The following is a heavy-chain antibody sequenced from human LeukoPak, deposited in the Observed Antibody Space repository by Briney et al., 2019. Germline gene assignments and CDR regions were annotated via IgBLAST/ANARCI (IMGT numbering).Heavy chain of an antibody. D-gene: IGHD6-19*01. J-gene: IGHJ4*02. CDR1: GFTISSYA. Sequence: GGSLRLSCAASGFTISSYAMSWVRQAPGKGLEWVSAISGSGGSTYYADSVKGRFTISRDNSKNTLYLQMNSLRAEDTAVYYCAKPRYSSGWPHFDYWGQGTLVAVSS. CDR3: AKPRYSSGWPHFDY. V-gene: IGHV3-23*01. CDR2: ISGSGGST.